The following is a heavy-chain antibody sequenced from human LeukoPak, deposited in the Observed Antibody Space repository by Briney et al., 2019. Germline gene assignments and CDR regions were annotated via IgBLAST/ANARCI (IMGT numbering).Heavy chain of an antibody. D-gene: IGHD4-17*01. Sequence: GGSLGLSCVVSGFTFSNYEMNWVRQAPGKGLEWVSHISSSGNTMHYADSVKGRFTISKDNAKNSLYLQMNSLRPEDTAVYYCARDESGDYDLDYWGQGTLVIVSS. CDR3: ARDESGDYDLDY. CDR1: GFTFSNYE. V-gene: IGHV3-48*03. J-gene: IGHJ4*02. CDR2: ISSSGNTM.